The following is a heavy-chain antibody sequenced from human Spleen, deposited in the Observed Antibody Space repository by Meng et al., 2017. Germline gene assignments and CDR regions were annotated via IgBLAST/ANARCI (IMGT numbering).Heavy chain of an antibody. CDR2: IYYSGST. Sequence: SETLSLTCTVSGGSISSSSYYWGWIRQPPGKGLEWIGSIYYSGSTYYNPSLKSRVTISVDTSKSQFSLNLASVTAADTAMYYCARVNYGSGSYIDYWGQGTLVTVSS. CDR3: ARVNYGSGSYIDY. V-gene: IGHV4-39*07. CDR1: GGSISSSSYY. J-gene: IGHJ4*02. D-gene: IGHD3-10*01.